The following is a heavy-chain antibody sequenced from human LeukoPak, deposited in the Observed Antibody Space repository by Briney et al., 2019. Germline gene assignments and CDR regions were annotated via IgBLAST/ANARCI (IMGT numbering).Heavy chain of an antibody. Sequence: PSGTLSLTYTVSGGSISSYYWSWIRQPPGKGLEWIGYIYYTGSTTYNPSLESRITISVDTSKNQFSLELTSVTAADTAVYYCARGPNYSGYGNFDYWGQGTLVTVSS. D-gene: IGHD5-12*01. CDR1: GGSISSYY. V-gene: IGHV4-59*01. CDR3: ARGPNYSGYGNFDY. CDR2: IYYTGST. J-gene: IGHJ4*02.